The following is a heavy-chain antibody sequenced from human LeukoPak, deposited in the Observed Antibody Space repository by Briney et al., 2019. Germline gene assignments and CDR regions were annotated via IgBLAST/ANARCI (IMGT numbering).Heavy chain of an antibody. J-gene: IGHJ5*02. CDR3: AKDHVLLWFGEGPFGP. D-gene: IGHD3-10*01. V-gene: IGHV3-23*01. CDR2: ISGSGGST. CDR1: GFTFSSYA. Sequence: SGGSLRLSCAASGFTFSSYAMSGVRRAPGKGLEWVSAISGSGGSTYYADSVKGRFTISRDNSKNTLYLQMNSLRAEDTAVYYCAKDHVLLWFGEGPFGPWGQGTLVTVSS.